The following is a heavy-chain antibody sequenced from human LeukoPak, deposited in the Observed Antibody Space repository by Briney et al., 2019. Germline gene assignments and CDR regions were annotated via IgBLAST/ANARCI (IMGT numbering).Heavy chain of an antibody. J-gene: IGHJ4*02. V-gene: IGHV4-39*07. Sequence: PSETLSLTCTVSGGSISSSSYYWGWIRQPPGKGLEWIGSIYYSGSTYYNPSLKSRVTISVDTSKNQFSLKLSSVTAADTAVYYCARDGGYGSDHTFDYWGQGTLVTVSS. D-gene: IGHD3-10*01. CDR1: GGSISSSSYY. CDR2: IYYSGST. CDR3: ARDGGYGSDHTFDY.